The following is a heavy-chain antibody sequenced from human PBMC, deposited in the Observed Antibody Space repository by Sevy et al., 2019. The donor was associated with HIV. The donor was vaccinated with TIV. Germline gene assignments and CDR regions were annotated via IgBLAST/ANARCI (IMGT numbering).Heavy chain of an antibody. CDR3: TRSAAEAKNFYCGGDCYSDY. J-gene: IGHJ4*02. V-gene: IGHV1-2*02. CDR1: GYTFTGYY. Sequence: ASVKVSCKASGYTFTGYYLHWVRQAPGQGLEWMGWINPNSGGTSYAPKFQGRVTMTRDTSISTASMELSRLRSDDTAVYYCTRSAAEAKNFYCGGDCYSDYWGQGTLVTVSS. D-gene: IGHD2-21*02. CDR2: INPNSGGT.